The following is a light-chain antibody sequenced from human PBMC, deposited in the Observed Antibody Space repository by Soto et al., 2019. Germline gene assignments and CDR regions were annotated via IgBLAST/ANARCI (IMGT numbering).Light chain of an antibody. V-gene: IGKV1-9*01. CDR1: QGINAC. Sequence: DIQLTQFPSFLSASVGDRVTITCRASQGINACLAWYQQKPGKAPKLLIYTASTLESGVPSSFSCSGYGTELTLIISILQPRDIETVFSQQRHSNPVTSGQGTRLEI. J-gene: IGKJ5*01. CDR3: QQRHSNPVT. CDR2: TAS.